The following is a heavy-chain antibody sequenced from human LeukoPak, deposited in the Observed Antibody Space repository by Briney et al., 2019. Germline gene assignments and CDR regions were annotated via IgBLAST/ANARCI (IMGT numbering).Heavy chain of an antibody. V-gene: IGHV1-69*04. D-gene: IGHD3-9*01. CDR1: GGTFSSYA. J-gene: IGHJ4*02. CDR3: ASDLSGPPNNFDWLFPPDY. Sequence: ASVKVSCKASGGTFSSYAISWVRQAPGQGLEWMGRIIPIFGIANYAQKFQGRVTITADKSTSTAYMELSSLRSEDTAVYYCASDLSGPPNNFDWLFPPDYWGQGTLVTVSS. CDR2: IIPIFGIA.